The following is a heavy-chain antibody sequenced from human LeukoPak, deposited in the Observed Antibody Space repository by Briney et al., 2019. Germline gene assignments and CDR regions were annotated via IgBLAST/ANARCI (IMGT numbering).Heavy chain of an antibody. J-gene: IGHJ6*03. CDR3: ARESSRMVRGVSYYYYYMDV. CDR1: GFTFSSYE. V-gene: IGHV3-48*03. Sequence: GGSLRLSCAASGFTFSSYEMNWVRQAPGKGLEWVSYISSSGSTIYYADSVKGRFTISRDNAKNSLYLQMSSLRAEDTAVYYCARESSRMVRGVSYYYYYMDVWGKGTTVTISS. D-gene: IGHD3-10*01. CDR2: ISSSGSTI.